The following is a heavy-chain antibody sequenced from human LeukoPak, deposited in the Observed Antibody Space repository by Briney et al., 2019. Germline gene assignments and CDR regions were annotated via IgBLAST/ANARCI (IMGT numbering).Heavy chain of an antibody. CDR1: GYTFTGYY. Sequence: ASVKVPCKASGYTFTGYYMHWVRQAPGQGLEWMGRINPNSGGTNYARKFQGRVTMTRDTSISTAYMELSRLRSDDTAVYYCARSLTYYYDSSGYYFDYWGQGTLVTVSS. V-gene: IGHV1-2*06. J-gene: IGHJ4*02. CDR3: ARSLTYYYDSSGYYFDY. CDR2: INPNSGGT. D-gene: IGHD3-22*01.